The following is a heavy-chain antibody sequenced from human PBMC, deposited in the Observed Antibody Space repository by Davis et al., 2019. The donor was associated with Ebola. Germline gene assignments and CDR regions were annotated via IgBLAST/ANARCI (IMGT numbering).Heavy chain of an antibody. D-gene: IGHD3-16*01. J-gene: IGHJ6*02. CDR1: GFTFSNYW. CDR2: ISSSGSTI. CDR3: ASGLRGRSYYYGMDV. V-gene: IGHV3-11*01. Sequence: GGSLRLSCAASGFTFSNYWMSWVRQAPGKGLEWVSYISSSGSTIYYADSVKGRFTISRDNAKNSLYLQMNSLRAEDTAVYYCASGLRGRSYYYGMDVWGQGTTVTVSS.